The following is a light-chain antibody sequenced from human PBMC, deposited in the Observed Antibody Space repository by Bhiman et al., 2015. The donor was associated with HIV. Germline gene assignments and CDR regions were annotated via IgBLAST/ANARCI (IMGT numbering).Light chain of an antibody. CDR1: ALPKQY. V-gene: IGLV3-25*03. CDR3: QSADSTDSSVM. Sequence: SYELTQPPSVSVSPGQTARITCSGDALPKQYAYWYQQKPGQAPVLVMYKDTERPSGIPERFSGSSSGTTVTLIISGVQTTDEADYYCQSADSTDSSVMFGGGTKLTVL. J-gene: IGLJ3*02. CDR2: KDT.